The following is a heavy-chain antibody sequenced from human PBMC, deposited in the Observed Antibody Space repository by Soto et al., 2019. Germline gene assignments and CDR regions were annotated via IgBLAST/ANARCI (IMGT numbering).Heavy chain of an antibody. Sequence: VQLVESGGGLIQPGGSLRLSCAASGFTVSNNHMTWVRQAAGKGLELVSFVHGGGSTSYADSVKGRFTISRDNSKNTLYLQMDSLRAGVTAIYYCAGRLTTAASLDFWGRGTLVTVSS. CDR2: VHGGGST. CDR1: GFTVSNNH. J-gene: IGHJ4*02. CDR3: AGRLTTAASLDF. V-gene: IGHV3-53*01. D-gene: IGHD3-16*01.